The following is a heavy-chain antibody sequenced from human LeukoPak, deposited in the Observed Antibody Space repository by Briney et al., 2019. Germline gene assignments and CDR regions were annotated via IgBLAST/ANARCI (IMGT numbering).Heavy chain of an antibody. CDR1: GYSFTSYW. J-gene: IGHJ5*02. CDR3: ARSSSPYNWFDP. Sequence: GASLQISCKGSGYSFTSYWIGWVRQLPGKGLEWMGIIYPGDSDTRYSPSFQGQVTISADKSISTAYLQWSSLKASDTAMYYCARSSSPYNWFDPWGQGTLVTVSS. V-gene: IGHV5-51*01. CDR2: IYPGDSDT. D-gene: IGHD6-6*01.